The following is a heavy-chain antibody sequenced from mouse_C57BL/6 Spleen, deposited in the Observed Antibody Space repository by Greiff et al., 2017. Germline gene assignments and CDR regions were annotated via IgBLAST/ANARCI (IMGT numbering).Heavy chain of an antibody. Sequence: VQLQQSGPELVKPGASVKISCKASGYAFSSSWMNWVKQRPGKGLEWIGRIYPGDGDTNYNGKFKGKATLTADKSSSTAYMQLSSLTSEDSAVYFCARGGERGYAMDYWGQGTSVTVSS. J-gene: IGHJ4*01. CDR1: GYAFSSSW. D-gene: IGHD1-1*02. CDR2: IYPGDGDT. CDR3: ARGGERGYAMDY. V-gene: IGHV1-82*01.